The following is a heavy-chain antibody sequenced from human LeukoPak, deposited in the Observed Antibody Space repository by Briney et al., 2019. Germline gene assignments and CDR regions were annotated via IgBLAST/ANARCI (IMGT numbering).Heavy chain of an antibody. D-gene: IGHD2-2*01. CDR3: ARVIVVPAAMSAFDI. J-gene: IGHJ3*02. Sequence: SETLSLTCTVSGGSISSSSYYWGWIRQPPGKGLEWIGSIYYSGSTYYNPSLKSRVTISVDTSKNQFSLKLSSVTAADTAVYYCARVIVVPAAMSAFDIWGQGTMVTVSS. CDR2: IYYSGST. V-gene: IGHV4-39*07. CDR1: GGSISSSSYY.